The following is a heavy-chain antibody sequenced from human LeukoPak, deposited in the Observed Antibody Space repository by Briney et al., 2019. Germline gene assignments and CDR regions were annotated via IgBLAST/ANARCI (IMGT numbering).Heavy chain of an antibody. J-gene: IGHJ5*02. CDR3: ARDRVPGSYFDSWLDP. D-gene: IGHD1-26*01. V-gene: IGHV1-2*02. CDR2: ISPNTGDT. CDR1: GYTFTDYY. Sequence: GASVKVSCKASGYTFTDYYVHWVRQAPGQGLEWLGLISPNTGDTHYAEKFHGRVTVTRDTSINTAYMQLTRLRSDDTAVYYCARDRVPGSYFDSWLDPWGQGTLVIVSS.